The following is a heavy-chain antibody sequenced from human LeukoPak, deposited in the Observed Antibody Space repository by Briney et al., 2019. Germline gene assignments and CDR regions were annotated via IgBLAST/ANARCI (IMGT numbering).Heavy chain of an antibody. CDR3: ARAAYSGSYHSDY. CDR1: GGSVNSGSYY. CDR2: IYYSGST. D-gene: IGHD1-26*01. J-gene: IGHJ4*02. V-gene: IGHV4-61*01. Sequence: SETLSLTCTVPGGSVNSGSYYWNWIRQPPGKGLEWIGYIYYSGSTNYNPSLKSRVTISVDTSKNQFSLKLSSVTAADTAVYYCARAAYSGSYHSDYWGQGTLVTVSS.